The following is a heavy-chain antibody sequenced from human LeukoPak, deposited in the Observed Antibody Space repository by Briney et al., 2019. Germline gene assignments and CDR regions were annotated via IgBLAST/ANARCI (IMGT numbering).Heavy chain of an antibody. V-gene: IGHV3-7*01. D-gene: IGHD3-22*01. CDR1: GFTFSSYW. CDR2: IKQDGSEK. CDR3: ARDHHRRLYDSQARDTFDI. Sequence: GGSLRLSCAASGFTFSSYWMSWVRQAPGKGLEWVANIKQDGSEKYYVDSVRGRFTISRDNAKNSLYLQMNSLRAEDTAVYSCARDHHRRLYDSQARDTFDIWGQGTMVTVSS. J-gene: IGHJ3*02.